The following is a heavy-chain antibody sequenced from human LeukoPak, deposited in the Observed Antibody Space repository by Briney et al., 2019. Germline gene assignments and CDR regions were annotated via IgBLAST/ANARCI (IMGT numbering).Heavy chain of an antibody. CDR2: IYVTGT. Sequence: SETLSLTCTVSGGSIGIYYWSWVRQSPGTGLEWIGYIYVTGTRYNPYLQSRVTISLDTSKNQFSLTLISVTAADTAVYYCARRRGGFGEGEFDLWGQGALVTVSS. V-gene: IGHV4-4*09. CDR1: GGSIGIYY. J-gene: IGHJ5*02. D-gene: IGHD4-17*01. CDR3: ARRRGGFGEGEFDL.